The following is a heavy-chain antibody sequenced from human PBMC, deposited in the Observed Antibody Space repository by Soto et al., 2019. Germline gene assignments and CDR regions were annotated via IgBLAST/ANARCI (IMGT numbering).Heavy chain of an antibody. CDR2: ISSSGSTI. V-gene: IGHV3-11*01. Sequence: LRLSCAASGFTFSDYYMSWIRQAPGKGLEWVSYISSSGSTIYYADSVKGRFTISRDNAKNSLYLQMNSLRAEDTAVYYCARDGEYSSSSVYFDYWGQGTLVTVSS. CDR1: GFTFSDYY. D-gene: IGHD6-6*01. CDR3: ARDGEYSSSSVYFDY. J-gene: IGHJ4*02.